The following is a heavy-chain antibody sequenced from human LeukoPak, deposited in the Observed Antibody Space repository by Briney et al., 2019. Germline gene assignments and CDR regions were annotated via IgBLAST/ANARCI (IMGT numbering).Heavy chain of an antibody. CDR2: IKWNGGST. CDR3: ARVRTLSYYYDSSGYFDAFDI. CDR1: GFTFDDYG. D-gene: IGHD3-22*01. Sequence: GGSLRLSCAASGFTFDDYGMSWARHAPGKGLEWVPGIKWNGGSTGYADSVKGRFTISRDNAKNSLYLQMNSLRAEDTALYYCARVRTLSYYYDSSGYFDAFDIWGQGTMVTVS. V-gene: IGHV3-20*04. J-gene: IGHJ3*02.